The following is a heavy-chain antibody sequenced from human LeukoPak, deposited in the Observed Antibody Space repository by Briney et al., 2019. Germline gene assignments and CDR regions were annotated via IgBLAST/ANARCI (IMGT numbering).Heavy chain of an antibody. Sequence: ASVKVSCKASGYTFTSYYMHWVRQAPGQGLEWMGWINPNSGGTNYAQKSQGRVTMTRDTSISTAYMELSRLRSDDTAVYYCARALYCSSTSCYGGDYFDYWGQGTLVTVSS. CDR3: ARALYCSSTSCYGGDYFDY. CDR2: INPNSGGT. D-gene: IGHD2-2*01. V-gene: IGHV1-2*02. CDR1: GYTFTSYY. J-gene: IGHJ4*02.